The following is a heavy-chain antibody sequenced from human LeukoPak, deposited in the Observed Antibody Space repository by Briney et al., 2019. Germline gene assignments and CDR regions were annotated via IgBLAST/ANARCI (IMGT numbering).Heavy chain of an antibody. CDR1: GFTFDDYA. CDR3: AKASGGLLFDY. Sequence: SLRLSCAASGFTFDDYAMHWVRPAPGKGLEWVSGISWNSGSIGYADSVKGRFTISRDNAKNSLYLQMNSLRAEDTALYYCAKASGGLLFDYWGQGTLVTVSS. D-gene: IGHD1-26*01. V-gene: IGHV3-9*01. J-gene: IGHJ4*02. CDR2: ISWNSGSI.